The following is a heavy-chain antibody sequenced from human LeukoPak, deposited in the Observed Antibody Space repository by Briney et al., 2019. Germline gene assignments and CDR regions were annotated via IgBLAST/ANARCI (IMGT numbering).Heavy chain of an antibody. J-gene: IGHJ4*02. CDR3: ARCKDGYSYGTD. V-gene: IGHV3-23*01. D-gene: IGHD5-18*01. CDR1: GFTFSSYA. Sequence: QPGGSLRLSCAASGFTFSSYAMSWVRQAPGKGLEWVSVTSGSSGTTYYADSVKGRFTISRDNSKNTLYLQMNSLRAEDTAVYYCARCKDGYSYGTDWGQGTLVTVSS. CDR2: TSGSSGTT.